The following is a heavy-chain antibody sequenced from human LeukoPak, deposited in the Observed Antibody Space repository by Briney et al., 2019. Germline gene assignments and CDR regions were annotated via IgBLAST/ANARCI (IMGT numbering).Heavy chain of an antibody. CDR2: IYYSGST. CDR1: GGSISSSSYY. V-gene: IGHV4-39*01. Sequence: SETLSLTCTVSGGSISSSSYYWGWIRQPPGKGLEWIGSIYYSGSTYYNPSLKSRVTISVDTSKNQFSLKLSSVTAADTAVYYCARARELLGNWAFDIWGQGTMVTVSS. CDR3: ARARELLGNWAFDI. D-gene: IGHD1-26*01. J-gene: IGHJ3*02.